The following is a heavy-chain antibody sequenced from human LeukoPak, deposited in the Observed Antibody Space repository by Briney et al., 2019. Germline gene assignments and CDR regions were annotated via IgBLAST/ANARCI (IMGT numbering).Heavy chain of an antibody. CDR3: ARDPDY. CDR1: GGSISSGSYY. V-gene: IGHV4-61*02. CDR2: IYTSGST. J-gene: IGHJ4*02. Sequence: SQTLSLTCTVSGGSISSGSYYWSWIRQPAGKGLEWIGRIYTSGSTNYNPSLKSRVTISVDTSKNQFSLKLSSVTAADTAVYYCARDPDYWGQGTLVTVSS.